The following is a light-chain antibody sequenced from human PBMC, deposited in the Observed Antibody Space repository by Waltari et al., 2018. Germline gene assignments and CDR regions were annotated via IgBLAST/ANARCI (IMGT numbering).Light chain of an antibody. CDR3: QQYGDSPPYT. CDR1: QSVSRNY. CDR2: DAS. V-gene: IGKV3-20*01. J-gene: IGKJ2*01. Sequence: EIVLTQSPGTLSLSPGESATLSCRASQSVSRNYLTWYQQKPGQAPRLLIYDASTRATGVPDRFGGSGSGTDFTLTISRLEPEDFAVYYCQQYGDSPPYTFGQGTRLEIK.